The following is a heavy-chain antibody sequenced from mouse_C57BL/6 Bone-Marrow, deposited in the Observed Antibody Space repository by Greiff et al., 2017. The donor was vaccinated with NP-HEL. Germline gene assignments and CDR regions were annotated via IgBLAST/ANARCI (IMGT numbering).Heavy chain of an antibody. D-gene: IGHD3-2*02. V-gene: IGHV1-52*01. CDR2: IDPSDSET. Sequence: QVQLKQPGAELVRPGSSVKLSCKASGYTFTSYWMHWVKQRPIQGLEWIGNIDPSDSETHYNQKFKDKATLTVDKSSSTAYMQLSSLTSEDSAVYYCARGAQATAMDYWGQGTSVTVSS. J-gene: IGHJ4*01. CDR1: GYTFTSYW. CDR3: ARGAQATAMDY.